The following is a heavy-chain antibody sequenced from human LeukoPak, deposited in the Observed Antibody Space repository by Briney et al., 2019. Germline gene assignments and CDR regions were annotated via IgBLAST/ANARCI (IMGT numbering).Heavy chain of an antibody. CDR1: GGSISSGDYY. J-gene: IGHJ5*02. CDR2: IYYSGNT. V-gene: IGHV4-39*01. D-gene: IGHD6-19*01. CDR3: ARRRAGRDWFDP. Sequence: PSQTLSLTCTVSGGSISSGDYYWSWIRQPPGQRLEWIGSIYYSGNTYYNPSLKSRVTISVDTSKNQFSLKLSSVAATDTAVYYCARRRAGRDWFDPWGQGTLVTVSS.